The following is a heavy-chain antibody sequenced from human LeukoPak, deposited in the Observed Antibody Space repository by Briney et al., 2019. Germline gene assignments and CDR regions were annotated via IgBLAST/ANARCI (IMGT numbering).Heavy chain of an antibody. CDR3: VRVDYYDSSGYYAY. V-gene: IGHV3-7*01. CDR2: IKQDGSEK. D-gene: IGHD3-22*01. J-gene: IGHJ4*02. CDR1: GFTFSNAW. Sequence: PGGSLRLSCAASGFTFSNAWMSWVRQAPGKGLEWVANIKQDGSEKYYVDSVKGRFTISRDNAKNSLYLQMNSLRAEDTAVYYCVRVDYYDSSGYYAYWGQGTLVTVSS.